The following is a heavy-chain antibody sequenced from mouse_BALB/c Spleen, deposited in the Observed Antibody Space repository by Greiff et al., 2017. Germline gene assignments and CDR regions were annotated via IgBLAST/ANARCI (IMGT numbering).Heavy chain of an antibody. V-gene: IGHV5-6*01. CDR2: ISSGGSYT. CDR3: ARVWLRLYAMDY. Sequence: EVQVVESGGDLVKPGGSLKLSCAASGFTFSSYGMSWVRQTPDKRLEWVATISSGGSYTYYPDSVKGRFTISRDNAKNTLYLQMSSLKSEDTAMYYCARVWLRLYAMDYWGQGTSVTVSS. CDR1: GFTFSSYG. J-gene: IGHJ4*01. D-gene: IGHD2-2*01.